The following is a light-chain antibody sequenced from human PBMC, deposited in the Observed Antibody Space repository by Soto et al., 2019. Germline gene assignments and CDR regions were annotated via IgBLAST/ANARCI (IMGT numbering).Light chain of an antibody. Sequence: ENMLTQSPGTLSLSPGERATLSSWASRTVGNSYLAWYQQKPGLAPRLLIYGASFRATGIPDRFSGSGSGTDFTLIISRLEPEDFAVYYCQQYGTSPRTFGQGTKVDI. J-gene: IGKJ1*01. CDR2: GAS. CDR1: RTVGNSY. V-gene: IGKV3-20*01. CDR3: QQYGTSPRT.